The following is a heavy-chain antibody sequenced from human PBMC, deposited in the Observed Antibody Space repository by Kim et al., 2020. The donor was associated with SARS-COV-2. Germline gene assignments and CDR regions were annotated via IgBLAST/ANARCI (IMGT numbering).Heavy chain of an antibody. J-gene: IGHJ4*02. Sequence: WECLRLSCVASGITLSSYAMHWVRQAPGKGLEYVSAITTNGGNTFYANSVKGRFIISRDNSKNTVYLQMDSLRAEDMAVYYCATLSNSAAYWGQGTLVTVSS. V-gene: IGHV3-64*01. CDR2: ITTNGGNT. CDR1: GITLSSYA. CDR3: ATLSNSAAY. D-gene: IGHD1-1*01.